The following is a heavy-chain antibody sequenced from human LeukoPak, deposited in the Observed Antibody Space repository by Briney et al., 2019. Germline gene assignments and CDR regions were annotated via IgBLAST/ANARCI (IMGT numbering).Heavy chain of an antibody. J-gene: IGHJ4*02. CDR3: AREDHSSSSDVY. CDR1: GGTLSSYA. CDR2: IIPIFGTA. D-gene: IGHD6-6*01. V-gene: IGHV1-69*13. Sequence: ASVKVSCKASGGTLSSYAISWVRQAPGQGLEWMGGIIPIFGTANYAQKFQGRVTITADESTSTAYMELSSLRSEDTAVYYCAREDHSSSSDVYWGQGTLVTVSS.